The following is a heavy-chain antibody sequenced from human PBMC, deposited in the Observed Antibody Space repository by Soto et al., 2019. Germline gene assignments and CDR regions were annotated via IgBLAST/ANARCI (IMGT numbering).Heavy chain of an antibody. J-gene: IGHJ4*02. D-gene: IGHD5-18*01. V-gene: IGHV4-30-2*01. Sequence: QLQLQESGSGLVKPSQTLSLTCAVSGGSISSGGYSWSWIRQPPGKGLEWIGYIYHSGSTYYNPSLKSRVTISVDRSKNQFSLKLSSVTAADTAVYYCARRGYSYATLYYFDYWGQGTLVTVSS. CDR3: ARRGYSYATLYYFDY. CDR2: IYHSGST. CDR1: GGSISSGGYS.